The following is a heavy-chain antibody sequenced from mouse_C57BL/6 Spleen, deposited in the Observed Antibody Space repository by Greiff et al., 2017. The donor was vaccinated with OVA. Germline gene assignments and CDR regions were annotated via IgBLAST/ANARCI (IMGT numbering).Heavy chain of an antibody. D-gene: IGHD1-1*01. J-gene: IGHJ3*01. V-gene: IGHV1-64*01. CDR1: GYTFTSYW. CDR3: ARFYYGSRVDWFAY. CDR2: IHPNSGST. Sequence: QVQLQQPGAELVKPGASVKLSCKASGYTFTSYWMHWVKQRPGQGLEWIGMIHPNSGSTNYNEKFRSKATLTVDKSSSTAYMQLSSLTSEDSAVYYCARFYYGSRVDWFAYWGQGTLVTVFA.